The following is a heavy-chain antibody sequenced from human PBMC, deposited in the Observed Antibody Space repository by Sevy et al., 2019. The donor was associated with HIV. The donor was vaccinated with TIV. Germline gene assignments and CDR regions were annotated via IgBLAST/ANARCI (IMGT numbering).Heavy chain of an antibody. CDR1: GFTFRNFW. J-gene: IGHJ6*02. Sequence: GGSLRLSCAVSGFTFRNFWMSWVRQAPGKGLEWVANIRQDGSEKYYVDSVRGRFTISRDNAKNSLFLQLNSLRADDTAIYYCAKSYFDSGTSYGMDLWGRRTTVTVSS. D-gene: IGHD3-10*01. CDR2: IRQDGSEK. CDR3: AKSYFDSGTSYGMDL. V-gene: IGHV3-7*01.